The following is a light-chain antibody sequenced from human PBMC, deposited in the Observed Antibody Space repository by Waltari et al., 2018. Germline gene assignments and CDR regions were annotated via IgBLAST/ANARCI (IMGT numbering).Light chain of an antibody. V-gene: IGLV2-14*01. CDR1: GSDVGGYNY. Sequence: QSALTQPASVSGSPGQSITISCTGTGSDVGGYNYVSWYQHHPGKAPQLMIYEVSNWPSGVSNRFSGSKSGNTASLTISGLQAEDEADYYCSSYTSSGTYVFGTGTKVTVL. J-gene: IGLJ1*01. CDR2: EVS. CDR3: SSYTSSGTYV.